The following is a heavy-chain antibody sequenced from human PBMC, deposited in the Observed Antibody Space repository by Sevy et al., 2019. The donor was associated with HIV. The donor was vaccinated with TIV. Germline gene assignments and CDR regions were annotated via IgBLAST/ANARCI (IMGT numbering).Heavy chain of an antibody. D-gene: IGHD2-8*01. CDR3: AREGCSRPHDY. V-gene: IGHV3-23*01. CDR2: LYFGCGKI. CDR1: GFAFYEYS. Sequence: GGSLRLSCAASGFAFYEYSMSWIRQAPGKGLEWVATLYFGCGKINYADSVKGRFTISRANSKNSFYLQMDNLRVEDTALYYCAREGCSRPHDYWGQGTRVTVSS. J-gene: IGHJ4*02.